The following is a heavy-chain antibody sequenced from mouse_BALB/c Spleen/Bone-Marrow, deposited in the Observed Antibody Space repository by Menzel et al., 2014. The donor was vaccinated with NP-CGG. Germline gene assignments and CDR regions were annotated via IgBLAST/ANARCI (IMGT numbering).Heavy chain of an antibody. CDR3: ARGIYYDSTWFAY. Sequence: VQLQESGPELVRPGVSVKISRKGSGYTFTGYAMHWVKQSHAKSLEWIGVISTYSGNTNYNQKFKGKATMTVDKSSSTAYMELARLTSEDSAIYYCARGIYYDSTWFAYWGQGTLVTVSA. V-gene: IGHV1-67*01. CDR2: ISTYSGNT. J-gene: IGHJ3*01. D-gene: IGHD2-4*01. CDR1: GYTFTGYA.